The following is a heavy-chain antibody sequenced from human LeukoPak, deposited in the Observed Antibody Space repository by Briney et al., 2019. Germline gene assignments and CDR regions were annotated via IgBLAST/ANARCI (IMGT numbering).Heavy chain of an antibody. V-gene: IGHV4-39*07. J-gene: IGHJ4*02. CDR3: ARVQFPEQQPGPGYYFDY. CDR1: GGSISSSTYY. Sequence: SETLSLTCTVSGGSISSSTYYWGWIRQPPGKGLEWIGSFYYSGSTYYNPSLKSRVTISVDTSKNQFSLKLSSVTAAHTAVYYCARVQFPEQQPGPGYYFDYWGQGTLVTVSS. D-gene: IGHD6-13*01. CDR2: FYYSGST.